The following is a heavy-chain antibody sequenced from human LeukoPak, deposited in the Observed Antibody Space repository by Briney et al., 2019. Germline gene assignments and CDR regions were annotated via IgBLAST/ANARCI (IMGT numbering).Heavy chain of an antibody. J-gene: IGHJ6*02. Sequence: ASVKVSCKASGYTFTNYDFNWMRQATGQGLEWMGWMNPNSGSTGYAQKFQGRVTMTRDTSISTAYMELSSLTSEDTAVYYCARDHVRSPDRPDYYYYYGMDVWGQGTTVTVSS. V-gene: IGHV1-8*01. CDR3: ARDHVRSPDRPDYYYYYGMDV. CDR2: MNPNSGST. CDR1: GYTFTNYD. D-gene: IGHD1-14*01.